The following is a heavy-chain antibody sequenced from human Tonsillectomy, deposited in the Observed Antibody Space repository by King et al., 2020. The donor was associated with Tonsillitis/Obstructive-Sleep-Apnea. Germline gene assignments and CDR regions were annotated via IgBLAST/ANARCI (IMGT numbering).Heavy chain of an antibody. Sequence: VQLVESGGGLIQPGGSLRLSCAASGFTVSSNYMSWVRQAPGKGLEWVSVIYSGGSTYYADSVKGRFTISRDNSKNTLYLQMNSLRAEDTAVYYCARNIDFWSGYYYYYYYMDVWGKGTTVTVSS. J-gene: IGHJ6*03. V-gene: IGHV3-53*01. CDR2: IYSGGST. CDR3: ARNIDFWSGYYYYYYYMDV. D-gene: IGHD3-3*01. CDR1: GFTVSSNY.